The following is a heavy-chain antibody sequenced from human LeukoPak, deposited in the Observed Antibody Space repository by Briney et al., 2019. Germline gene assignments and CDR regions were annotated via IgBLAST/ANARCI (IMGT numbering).Heavy chain of an antibody. V-gene: IGHV3-66*01. Sequence: GGSLRLSCAASGFTVSSNYMSWVRQAPGKGLEWVSVIYSGGSTYYADSVKGRFTISRDNSKNTLYLQMNSLRAEDTAVYYCARTNNYYYYYYMDVWGKGTTVTISS. CDR3: ARTNNYYYYYYMDV. CDR2: IYSGGST. D-gene: IGHD1/OR15-1a*01. J-gene: IGHJ6*03. CDR1: GFTVSSNY.